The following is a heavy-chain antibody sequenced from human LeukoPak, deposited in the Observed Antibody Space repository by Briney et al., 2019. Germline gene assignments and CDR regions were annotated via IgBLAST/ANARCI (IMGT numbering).Heavy chain of an antibody. J-gene: IGHJ5*02. V-gene: IGHV4-39*07. CDR3: ARVGSSGPWGSIGWFDP. D-gene: IGHD3-16*01. Sequence: SETLSLTCTVSGGSISSSSYYWGRIRQPPGKGLEWIGSIYYSGSTYYNPSLKSRVTISVDTSKNQFSPKLSSVTAADTAVYYCARVGSSGPWGSIGWFDPWGQGTLVTVSS. CDR2: IYYSGST. CDR1: GGSISSSSYY.